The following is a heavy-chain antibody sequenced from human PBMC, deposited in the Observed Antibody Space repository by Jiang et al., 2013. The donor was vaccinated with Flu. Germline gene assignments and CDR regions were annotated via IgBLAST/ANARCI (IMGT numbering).Heavy chain of an antibody. D-gene: IGHD6-13*01. CDR3: ARDSGAAGYFDY. CDR1: GGSISSHY. J-gene: IGHJ4*02. CDR2: IYYSGST. V-gene: IGHV4-59*11. Sequence: TLSLTCTVSGGSISSHYWSWIRQPPGKGLEWIGYIYYSGSTNYNPSLKSRVTISVDTSKNQFSLKLSSVTAADTAVYYCARDSGAAGYFDYWGQGTLVTVSS.